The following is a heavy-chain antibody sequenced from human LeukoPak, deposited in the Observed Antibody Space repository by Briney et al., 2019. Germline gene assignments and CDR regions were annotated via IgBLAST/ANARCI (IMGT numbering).Heavy chain of an antibody. J-gene: IGHJ4*02. V-gene: IGHV3-21*01. Sequence: GGSLRLSCAASGFTLSSYSMNWVRQAPGKGLEWVSSTSSSSSYIYYADSVKGRFTISRDNAKNSLYPQMNSLRAEDTAVYYCARGDYYYDSSGYYFDYWGQGTLVTVSS. D-gene: IGHD3-22*01. CDR1: GFTLSSYS. CDR3: ARGDYYYDSSGYYFDY. CDR2: TSSSSSYI.